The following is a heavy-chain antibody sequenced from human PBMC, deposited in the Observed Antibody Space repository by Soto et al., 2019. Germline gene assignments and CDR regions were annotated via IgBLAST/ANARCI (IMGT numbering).Heavy chain of an antibody. CDR2: ITGRSAVP. D-gene: IGHD3-16*01. V-gene: IGHV3-23*01. CDR1: GLTLRSYA. CDR3: AKGGPFTGGFDP. Sequence: EGQLLQSGGDLVQPGGSLRLSCAGSGLTLRSYAMTWIRQTPETGLEWVSTITGRSAVPSYADSVNGRFTVSRDNSKNTLYLQMNSLRPDDTAIYYCAKGGPFTGGFDPWGQGTLVTVSA. J-gene: IGHJ5*02.